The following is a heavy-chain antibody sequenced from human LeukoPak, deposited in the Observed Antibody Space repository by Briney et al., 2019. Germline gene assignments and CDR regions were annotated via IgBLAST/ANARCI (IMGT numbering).Heavy chain of an antibody. CDR2: ISDSGGST. V-gene: IGHV3-23*01. D-gene: IGHD2-2*01. CDR1: GFTFSSYA. J-gene: IGHJ3*02. Sequence: GGSLRLSCAASGFTFSSYAMSWVRQAPGKGLEWVSAISDSGGSTYYADSVKGRFTISRDNSKNTLYLQMNSLRAEDTAVYYCAKVGNGGDIVVVPAATDAFDIWGQGTMVTVSS. CDR3: AKVGNGGDIVVVPAATDAFDI.